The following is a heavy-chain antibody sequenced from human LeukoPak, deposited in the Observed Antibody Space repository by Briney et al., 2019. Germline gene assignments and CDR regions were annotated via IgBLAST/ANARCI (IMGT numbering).Heavy chain of an antibody. D-gene: IGHD6-19*01. Sequence: GGSLRLSCAASGFTFSSYAMSWVRQAPGKGLEWVSAISGSGGSTYYADSVKGRFTISRDNSKNTLYLQMNSLRAEDTAVYYCAKDPPSGIALAGSSIRPDYWGQGTLVTVSS. V-gene: IGHV3-23*01. CDR1: GFTFSSYA. J-gene: IGHJ4*02. CDR2: ISGSGGST. CDR3: AKDPPSGIALAGSSIRPDY.